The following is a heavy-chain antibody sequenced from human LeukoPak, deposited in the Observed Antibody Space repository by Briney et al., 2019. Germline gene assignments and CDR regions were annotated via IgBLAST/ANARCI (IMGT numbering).Heavy chain of an antibody. CDR1: GYSFFLYG. D-gene: IGHD3-10*01. V-gene: IGHV1-2*02. Sequence: ASVKVSFKASGYSFFLYGSSGVGQAPGQGLEWMGWINPNSGGTNYAQKFQGRVTMTRDTSISTAYMELSRLRSDDTAVYYCARDPLWFGEREKYNWFDPWGQGTLVTVSS. CDR2: INPNSGGT. CDR3: ARDPLWFGEREKYNWFDP. J-gene: IGHJ5*02.